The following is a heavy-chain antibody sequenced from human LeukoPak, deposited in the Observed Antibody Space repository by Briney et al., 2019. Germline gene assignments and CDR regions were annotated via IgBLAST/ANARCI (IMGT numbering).Heavy chain of an antibody. CDR3: AKERWEPPYYYFGMDV. CDR1: GGTSSNYA. CDR2: IIPISGPA. D-gene: IGHD1-26*01. J-gene: IGHJ6*02. V-gene: IGHV1-69*13. Sequence: ASVKVSCKASGGTSSNYAISWVRQAPGQGLEWIGGIIPISGPANYAQKFQGRVTFTADESTTIFYMELSSLRSDDTAVYYCAKERWEPPYYYFGMDVWGQGTTVTVSS.